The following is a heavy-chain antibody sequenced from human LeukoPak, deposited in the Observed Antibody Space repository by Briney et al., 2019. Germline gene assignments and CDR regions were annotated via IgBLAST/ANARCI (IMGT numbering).Heavy chain of an antibody. D-gene: IGHD1/OR15-1a*01. CDR1: GYTYTGYY. V-gene: IGHV1-2*02. Sequence: ASVKVSCKASGYTYTGYYMHWVRQAPGQGLEWVGWINPDSGVTNYAQKFRGRVTMTRDTSMTTAYMELTRLTSDDTAVYYCARDTSGNNFGYWGQGTLVSVSS. CDR3: ARDTSGNNFGY. CDR2: INPDSGVT. J-gene: IGHJ4*02.